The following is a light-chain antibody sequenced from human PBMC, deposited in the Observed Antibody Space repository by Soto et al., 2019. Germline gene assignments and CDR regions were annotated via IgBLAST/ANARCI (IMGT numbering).Light chain of an antibody. J-gene: IGKJ2*01. CDR1: QIVTSSY. CDR3: QQYESSPT. V-gene: IGKV3-20*01. CDR2: GAS. Sequence: PGERVTLSCRASQIVTSSYLAWYQQKPGQAPRLLIYGASSRATGIPDRFSGSGSGTDFTLTISRLEPEDFAVYYCQQYESSPTFGQGTKLEIK.